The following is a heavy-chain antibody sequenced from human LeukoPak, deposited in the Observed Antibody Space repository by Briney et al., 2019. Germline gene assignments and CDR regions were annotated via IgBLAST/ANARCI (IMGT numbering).Heavy chain of an antibody. CDR3: AKDLIVSGTATILDY. J-gene: IGHJ4*02. D-gene: IGHD5-24*01. V-gene: IGHV3-30*18. CDR1: GFTFGSYG. Sequence: GGSLRLSCAASGFTFGSYGMHWVRQAPGKGLEWVAVISYDASYENYADSVKGRFTISRDNSKNTLYLQMNSLRAEDTAVYYCAKDLIVSGTATILDYWGQGTLVTASS. CDR2: ISYDASYE.